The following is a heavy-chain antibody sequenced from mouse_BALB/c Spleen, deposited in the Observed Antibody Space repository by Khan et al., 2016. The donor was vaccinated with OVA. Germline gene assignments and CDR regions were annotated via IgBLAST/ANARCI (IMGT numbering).Heavy chain of an antibody. CDR2: INIYTGEP. D-gene: IGHD2-5*01. J-gene: IGHJ3*01. Sequence: QIELVQSGPELKKPGETVKISCKASGYTFTNYGMNWVKQAPGKGLKWMGWINIYTGEPTSADDFKGRFAFSLATSASTAYLEINNLKNEDTVRYLCAGDIVNFRFVYGGLVTLVTVSA. CDR1: GYTFTNYG. V-gene: IGHV9-3-1*01. CDR3: AGDIVNFRFVY.